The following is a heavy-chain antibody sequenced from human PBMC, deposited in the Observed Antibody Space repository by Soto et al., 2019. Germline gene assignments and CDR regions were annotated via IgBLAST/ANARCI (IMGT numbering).Heavy chain of an antibody. V-gene: IGHV1-69*06. CDR2: IIPIFGTA. CDR3: ARANSDTAMVSAFDI. Sequence: GASVKVSCKASGGTFSSYAISWVRQAPGQGLEWMGGIIPIFGTANYAQKFQGRVTITADKSTSTAYMELSSLRSEDTAVYYCARANSDTAMVSAFDIWGQGTMVTVS. D-gene: IGHD5-18*01. J-gene: IGHJ3*02. CDR1: GGTFSSYA.